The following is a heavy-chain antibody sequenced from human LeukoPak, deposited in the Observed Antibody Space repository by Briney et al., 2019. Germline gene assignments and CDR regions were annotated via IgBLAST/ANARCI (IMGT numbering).Heavy chain of an antibody. Sequence: GGSLRLSCAASGFTFSSYAISWVRQAPGQGLEWMGRIIPILGIANYAQKFQGRVTITADKSTSTAYMELSSLRSEDTAVYYCARDEAGTSGIVGREDYYFDYWGQGTLVTVSS. J-gene: IGHJ4*02. V-gene: IGHV1-69*04. D-gene: IGHD3-22*01. CDR2: IIPILGIA. CDR1: GFTFSSYA. CDR3: ARDEAGTSGIVGREDYYFDY.